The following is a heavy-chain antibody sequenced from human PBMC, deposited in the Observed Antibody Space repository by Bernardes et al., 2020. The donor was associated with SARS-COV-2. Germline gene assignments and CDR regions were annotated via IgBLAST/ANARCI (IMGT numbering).Heavy chain of an antibody. Sequence: GGSLRLSCVASGISFSNYAMSWVRQAPGRGLEWVSVITGNGDITYYADSVKGRFTISRDNSKNTVSLQMNSLRVEDTAVYYCATLSRYGDYGNYWGQGTLVTVSS. D-gene: IGHD4-17*01. CDR1: GISFSNYA. CDR3: ATLSRYGDYGNY. V-gene: IGHV3-23*01. J-gene: IGHJ4*02. CDR2: ITGNGDIT.